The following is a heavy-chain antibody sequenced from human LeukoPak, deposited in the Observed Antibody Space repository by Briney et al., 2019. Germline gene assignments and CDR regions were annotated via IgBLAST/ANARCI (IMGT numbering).Heavy chain of an antibody. CDR2: IYHSGST. V-gene: IGHV4-39*07. Sequence: SETLSLTCTVSGGSISSSSYYWGWIRQPPGKGLEWIGSIYHSGSTYYNPSLKSRVTISVDTSKNQFSLKLSSVTAADTAVYYCARAGGMITHDDAFDIWGQGTMVTVSS. CDR3: ARAGGMITHDDAFDI. D-gene: IGHD3-16*01. J-gene: IGHJ3*02. CDR1: GGSISSSSYY.